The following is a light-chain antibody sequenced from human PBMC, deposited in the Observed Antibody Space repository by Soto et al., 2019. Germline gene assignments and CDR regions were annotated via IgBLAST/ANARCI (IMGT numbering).Light chain of an antibody. CDR1: SSDVGRYNL. Sequence: QSALTQPASVSGSPGQSITISCTGTSSDVGRYNLVSWIQHHPGKSPKLMIYEGSKRPSVVSNRFSGAKSGNTASLTISGLLAEDEADYYCCAYAGSRYVFGSGTK. J-gene: IGLJ1*01. V-gene: IGLV2-23*01. CDR2: EGS. CDR3: CAYAGSRYV.